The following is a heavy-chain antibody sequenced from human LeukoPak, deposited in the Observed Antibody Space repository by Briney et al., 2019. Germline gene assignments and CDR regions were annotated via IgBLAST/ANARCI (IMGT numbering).Heavy chain of an antibody. D-gene: IGHD5-18*01. J-gene: IGHJ4*02. V-gene: IGHV3-48*04. CDR2: ISRSSTTI. Sequence: GGSLRLSCAASGFTFSNYDMNWVRQAPGKGLEWVSYISRSSTTIYYADSVKGRFTISRDNAKNSLYLQMNSLRAEDTAVYYCARGVQLWAETYFDYWGQGTLVTVSS. CDR3: ARGVQLWAETYFDY. CDR1: GFTFSNYD.